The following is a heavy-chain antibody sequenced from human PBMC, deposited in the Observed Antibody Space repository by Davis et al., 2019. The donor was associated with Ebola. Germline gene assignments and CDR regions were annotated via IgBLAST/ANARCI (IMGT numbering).Heavy chain of an antibody. D-gene: IGHD4/OR15-4a*01. V-gene: IGHV4-31*03. J-gene: IGHJ5*02. Sequence: PSETLSLTCTVSGGSISRGGSYWSWVRQVPGKGLEWIGYIYYSGSTYYKPSLKSRVTISLDTSKNQFSLKLSSVTAADTAVYYCVSRQNDHGDNDGSGPLPNWFDPWGQGILVTVSA. CDR2: IYYSGST. CDR3: VSRQNDHGDNDGSGPLPNWFDP. CDR1: GGSISRGGSY.